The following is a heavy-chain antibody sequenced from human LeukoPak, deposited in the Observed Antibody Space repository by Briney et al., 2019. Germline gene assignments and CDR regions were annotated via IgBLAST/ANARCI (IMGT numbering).Heavy chain of an antibody. D-gene: IGHD2-2*01. CDR1: GGSFSGYY. CDR3: ARGAFIVVVPAAMIKGQKTYDY. V-gene: IGHV4-34*01. J-gene: IGHJ4*02. CDR2: INHSGST. Sequence: SETLSLTCAVYGGSFSGYYWSWVRQPPGKGLEWIGEINHSGSTNYNPSLKSRVTISVDTSKNQFSLKLSSVTAADTAVYYCARGAFIVVVPAAMIKGQKTYDYWGQGTLVTVSS.